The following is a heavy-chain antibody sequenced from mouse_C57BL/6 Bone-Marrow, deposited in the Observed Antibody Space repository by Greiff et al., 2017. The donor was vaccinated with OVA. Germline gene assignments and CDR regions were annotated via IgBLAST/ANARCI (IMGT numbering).Heavy chain of an antibody. CDR1: GYTFTSYW. CDR3: ARNYYGSSRYWYFDV. V-gene: IGHV1-50*01. CDR2: IDPSDSYT. D-gene: IGHD1-1*01. Sequence: QVQLQQPGAELVKPGASVKLSCKASGYTFTSYWMLWVKQRPGQGLEWIGEIDPSDSYTNYNQKFKGKATLTVDTSSSTAYMQLSSLTSEDSAVYYCARNYYGSSRYWYFDVWGTGTTVTVSS. J-gene: IGHJ1*03.